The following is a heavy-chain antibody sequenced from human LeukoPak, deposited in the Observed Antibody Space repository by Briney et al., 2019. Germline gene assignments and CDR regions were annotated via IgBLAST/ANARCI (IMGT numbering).Heavy chain of an antibody. CDR2: ISGTSDTI. Sequence: PGGSLRLSCAASGFSFSTCRMNWVRQAPGKGLEWVAFISGTSDTIYYTDSVKGRFTISRDNTKNSLYLQMNSLRVEDTAVYYCARDRTVATDYWGQGTLVTVSS. D-gene: IGHD4-23*01. CDR1: GFSFSTCR. V-gene: IGHV3-48*04. CDR3: ARDRTVATDY. J-gene: IGHJ4*02.